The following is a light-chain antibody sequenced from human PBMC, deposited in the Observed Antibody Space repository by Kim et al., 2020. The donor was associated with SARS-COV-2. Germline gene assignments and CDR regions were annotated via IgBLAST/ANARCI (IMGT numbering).Light chain of an antibody. Sequence: VALGQAARITCGGNNSGSKNVHWYQQKPGQAPVLVIYRDSNRPSGIPERFSGSNSGNTATLTISRAQAGDEADYYCQVWDSSTAWVFGGGTQLTVL. CDR1: NSGSKN. CDR3: QVWDSSTAWV. CDR2: RDS. V-gene: IGLV3-9*01. J-gene: IGLJ2*01.